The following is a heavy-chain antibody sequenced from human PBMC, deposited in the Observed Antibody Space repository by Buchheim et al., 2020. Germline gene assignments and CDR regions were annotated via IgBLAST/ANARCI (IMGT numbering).Heavy chain of an antibody. D-gene: IGHD2-21*02. J-gene: IGHJ4*02. CDR1: GFTFSSYG. V-gene: IGHV3-30*18. CDR2: ISYDGSNK. CDR3: AKDKFEFVVVTATLFDY. Sequence: QVQLVESGGGVVQPGRSLRLSCAASGFTFSSYGMHWVRQAPGKGLEWVAVISYDGSNKYYADSVKGRFTISRDNSKNTLYLQMNSLRAEDTAVYYCAKDKFEFVVVTATLFDYWGQGTL.